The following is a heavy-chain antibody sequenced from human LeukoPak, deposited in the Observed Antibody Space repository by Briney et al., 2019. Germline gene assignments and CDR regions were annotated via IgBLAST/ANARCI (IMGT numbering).Heavy chain of an antibody. J-gene: IGHJ4*02. CDR2: ISGSGGGT. CDR1: GFTFSSYA. Sequence: GGSLRLSCAASGFTFSSYAMSWVRQAPGKGLGWVSGISGSGGGTYYADSVKGRFTISRDNSKNTLYLQMNSLRAEDAAVYYCAKDRASKDIVVMVPATGEFDYWGQGTLVTVSS. CDR3: AKDRASKDIVVMVPATGEFDY. V-gene: IGHV3-23*01. D-gene: IGHD2-15*01.